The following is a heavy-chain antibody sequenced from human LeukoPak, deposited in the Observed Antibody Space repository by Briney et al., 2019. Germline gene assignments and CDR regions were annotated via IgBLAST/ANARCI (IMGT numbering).Heavy chain of an antibody. CDR3: ARGGITMVRGVISNWFDP. CDR2: INHSGST. V-gene: IGHV4-34*01. Sequence: SETLSLTCAVYGGSFSGYYWSWIRQPPGKGLEWIGEINHSGSTNYNPSLKSRVTISVDTSKNQFSLKLSSVTAADTAVYYCARGGITMVRGVISNWFDPWGQGTLVTVSS. J-gene: IGHJ5*02. D-gene: IGHD3-10*01. CDR1: GGSFSGYY.